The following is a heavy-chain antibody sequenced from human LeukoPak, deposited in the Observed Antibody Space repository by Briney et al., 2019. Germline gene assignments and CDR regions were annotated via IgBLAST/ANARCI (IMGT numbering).Heavy chain of an antibody. CDR1: GFTFSSYE. CDR3: ARGLGGGSCYLDY. CDR2: ISKSGGTT. V-gene: IGHV3-48*03. J-gene: IGHJ4*02. Sequence: PGGSLRLSCAASGFTFSSYEMNWVRQAPGKGLEWVSYISKSGGTTYYVDSVKGRFTISRDNAKKSLYLQMNSLRAEDTAVYYCARGLGGGSCYLDYWGQGTLVTVSS. D-gene: IGHD2-15*01.